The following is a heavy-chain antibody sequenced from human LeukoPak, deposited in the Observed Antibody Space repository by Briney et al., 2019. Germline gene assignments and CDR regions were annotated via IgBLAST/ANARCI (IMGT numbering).Heavy chain of an antibody. D-gene: IGHD3-16*01. CDR3: ARNLRAAY. CDR2: IHYSGST. V-gene: IGHV4-59*01. Sequence: PSETLSVTRTVSGASITSYYWTWIRQPPGKGLEWIGYIHYSGSTNYNPSLKSRVTISVDTSKNQFSLKLSSVTAADTAVYYCARNLRAAYWGQGTMVTVSS. CDR1: GASITSYY. J-gene: IGHJ4*02.